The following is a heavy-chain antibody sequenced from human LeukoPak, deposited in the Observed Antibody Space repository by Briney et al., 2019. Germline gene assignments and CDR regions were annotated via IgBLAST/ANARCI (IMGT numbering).Heavy chain of an antibody. CDR3: AKDPSSSYYYYYMDV. Sequence: GGSLRLSCAASGFTFSSYAMSWVRQAPGKGLEWVSAISVSGGSTYYADSVKGRFTISRDNSKNTLYLQMNSLRAEDTAVYYCAKDPSSSYYYYYMDVWGKGTTVTVSS. J-gene: IGHJ6*03. CDR1: GFTFSSYA. V-gene: IGHV3-23*01. CDR2: ISVSGGST. D-gene: IGHD6-6*01.